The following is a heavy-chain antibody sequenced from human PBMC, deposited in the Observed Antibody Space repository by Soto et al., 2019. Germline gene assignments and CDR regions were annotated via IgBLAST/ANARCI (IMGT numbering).Heavy chain of an antibody. CDR2: IKQDGSDK. CDR1: GFRFNNYW. V-gene: IGHV3-7*01. D-gene: IGHD5-18*01. Sequence: GGSLRLSCAASGFRFNNYWMSWVRQAPEKGQEWVANIKQDGSDKYYGGSVKGRFTISRDNTKNSLSLQMNSLRVEDFAIYYCAREGFNYGTYFDFWGQGTLVTVSS. CDR3: AREGFNYGTYFDF. J-gene: IGHJ4*02.